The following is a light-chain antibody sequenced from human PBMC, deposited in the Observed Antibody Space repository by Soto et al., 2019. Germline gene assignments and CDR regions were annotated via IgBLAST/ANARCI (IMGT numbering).Light chain of an antibody. CDR1: SSNIGSNP. CDR3: AAWDDSLHGVT. CDR2: NNN. Sequence: QSVLTQPPSASGTPGQRVTISCSGSSSNIGSNPVNWYQQLPGTAPKLLIYNNNQRPSGVPDRFSGSKSGTSASLAISGLQSEDEADYYCAAWDDSLHGVTFGGGTKLTVL. V-gene: IGLV1-44*01. J-gene: IGLJ2*01.